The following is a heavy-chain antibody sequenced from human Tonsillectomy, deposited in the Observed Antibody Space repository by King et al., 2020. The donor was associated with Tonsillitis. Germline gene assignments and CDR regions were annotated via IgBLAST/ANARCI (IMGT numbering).Heavy chain of an antibody. D-gene: IGHD3-3*01. CDR3: VKDDFWSLDY. J-gene: IGHJ4*02. CDR2: VGDGGRRI. CDR1: GFTFTGFA. Sequence: VQLVESGGDLVQPGGSLRLSCVASGFTFTGFAMRWVRQVLGSRREWVPSVGDGGRRIHYADFAKGRFSISRDNSKNTVYLQLSSLRVEDTALYYCVKDDFWSLDYWGRGTLVTVST. V-gene: IGHV3-23*03.